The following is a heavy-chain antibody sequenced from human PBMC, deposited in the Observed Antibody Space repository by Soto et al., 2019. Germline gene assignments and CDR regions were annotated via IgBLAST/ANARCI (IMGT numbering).Heavy chain of an antibody. Sequence: PGGSLRLSCAASGFTFSSYAMHWDRQAPGKGLEWVAVTSYDGSNKYYADSVKGRFTISRDNSRNTLYLQMNSLRAEDTAVYYCARDLGPNYYDSSGYQGRLDYWGQGTLVTVSS. J-gene: IGHJ4*02. CDR2: TSYDGSNK. D-gene: IGHD3-22*01. CDR3: ARDLGPNYYDSSGYQGRLDY. V-gene: IGHV3-30-3*01. CDR1: GFTFSSYA.